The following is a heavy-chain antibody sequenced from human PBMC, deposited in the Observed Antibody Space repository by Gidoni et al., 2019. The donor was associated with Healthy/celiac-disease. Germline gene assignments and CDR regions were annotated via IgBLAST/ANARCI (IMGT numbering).Heavy chain of an antibody. D-gene: IGHD1-7*01. Sequence: QVQLQQWGAGLLKPSETLSLTCAVDGGSFGGYYWSWIRQPPGKGLEWIGEINHSGSTNYNPSLKSRVTISVDTSKNQFSLKLSSVTAADTAVYYCARGRDWNYVFKYNWFDPWGQGTLVTVSS. V-gene: IGHV4-34*01. CDR1: GGSFGGYY. CDR2: INHSGST. CDR3: ARGRDWNYVFKYNWFDP. J-gene: IGHJ5*02.